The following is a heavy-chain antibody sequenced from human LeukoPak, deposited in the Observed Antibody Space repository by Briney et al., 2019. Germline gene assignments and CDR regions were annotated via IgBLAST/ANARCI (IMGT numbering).Heavy chain of an antibody. V-gene: IGHV3-30*04. J-gene: IGHJ4*02. Sequence: GGSLRLSCAASGFTFSSYAMHWVRQAPGKGLEWVAVISYDGSNKYYADSVKGRFTISRDNSKNTLYLQMNSLRAEDTAVYYCARDHIPSVEQHPLGWGQGTLVTVSS. CDR3: ARDHIPSVEQHPLG. D-gene: IGHD6-13*01. CDR2: ISYDGSNK. CDR1: GFTFSSYA.